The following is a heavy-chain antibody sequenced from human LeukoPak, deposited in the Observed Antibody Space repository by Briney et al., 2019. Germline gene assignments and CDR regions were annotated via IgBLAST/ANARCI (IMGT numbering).Heavy chain of an antibody. D-gene: IGHD3-22*01. CDR2: ISGSGGST. Sequence: GGSLRLSCAASGFTFSSYAMSWVRQAPGKGLEWVSAISGSGGSTYYADSVKGRLTISRDNSKNTLYLQMNSLRAEDTAVYYCAKRTTYYYDSSGYYLDYWGQGTLVTVSS. V-gene: IGHV3-23*01. J-gene: IGHJ4*02. CDR3: AKRTTYYYDSSGYYLDY. CDR1: GFTFSSYA.